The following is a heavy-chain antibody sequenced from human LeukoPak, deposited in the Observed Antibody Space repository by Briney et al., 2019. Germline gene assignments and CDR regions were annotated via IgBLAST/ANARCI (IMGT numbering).Heavy chain of an antibody. CDR3: AKDSTLGYYDSSGYFSHFDY. D-gene: IGHD3-22*01. Sequence: GGSLRLSCAASGFTFDDYAMHWVRQAPGKGLEWVSGISWNSGSIGYADSVKGRFTISRDNAKNSLYLQMNSLRAEDTALYYCAKDSTLGYYDSSGYFSHFDYWGQGTLVTVST. CDR2: ISWNSGSI. J-gene: IGHJ4*02. CDR1: GFTFDDYA. V-gene: IGHV3-9*01.